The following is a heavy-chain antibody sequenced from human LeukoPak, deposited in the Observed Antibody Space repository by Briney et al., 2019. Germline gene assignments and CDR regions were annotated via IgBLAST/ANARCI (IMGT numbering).Heavy chain of an antibody. CDR2: ISGSGGST. J-gene: IGHJ6*03. V-gene: IGHV3-23*01. D-gene: IGHD6-19*01. Sequence: QPGGSLRLSCAASGYTFSSYAMSWVRQAPGEGLEWVSAISGSGGSTYYADSVKGRFTISRDNSKNTLYLQMNSLRAEDTAVYYCAKDGSEAGFYYYYYYMDVWGKGTTVTVSS. CDR3: AKDGSEAGFYYYYYYMDV. CDR1: GYTFSSYA.